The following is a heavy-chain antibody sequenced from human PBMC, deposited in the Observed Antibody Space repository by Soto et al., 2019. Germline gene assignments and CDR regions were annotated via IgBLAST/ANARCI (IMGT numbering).Heavy chain of an antibody. J-gene: IGHJ4*02. CDR3: ARDLPPVDY. Sequence: QIQLVQSGAAVKKPGASVKVSCKASGYTFSSYHITWVRQAPGQGLEWMGWISAYNGNTNYAQNLQGRVTMTTDPSTSTADMELRSLRSDDTAVYYGARDLPPVDYWGQGTLVTVSS. CDR2: ISAYNGNT. CDR1: GYTFSSYH. V-gene: IGHV1-18*01.